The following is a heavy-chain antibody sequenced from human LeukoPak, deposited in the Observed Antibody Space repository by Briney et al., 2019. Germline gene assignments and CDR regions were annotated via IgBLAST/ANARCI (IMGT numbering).Heavy chain of an antibody. V-gene: IGHV4-34*01. J-gene: IGHJ4*02. CDR3: ARGQGVVTYYYGSGSYYY. CDR2: INHSGST. D-gene: IGHD3-10*01. CDR1: GGSFSGYY. Sequence: SETLSLTCAVYGGSFSGYYWSWIRQPPGKGLEWIGEINHSGSTNYNPSLKSRVTISVDTSKNQFSLKLSSVTAADTAVYYCARGQGVVTYYYGSGSYYYWGQGTLVTVSS.